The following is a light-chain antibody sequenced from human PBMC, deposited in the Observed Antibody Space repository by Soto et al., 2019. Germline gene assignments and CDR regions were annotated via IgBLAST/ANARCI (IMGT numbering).Light chain of an antibody. CDR1: SSNIGSNY. V-gene: IGLV1-47*02. CDR2: SNN. J-gene: IGLJ2*01. Sequence: QSVLTQPPSASGTPGQRVTISCSGSSSNIGSNYVYWYQQLPGTAPKLLIYSNNQRPSGVPDRFSGSKSATSASLAISGLRSEDEADYYCSSYAGNNNFVVFGGGTKLTVL. CDR3: SSYAGNNNFVV.